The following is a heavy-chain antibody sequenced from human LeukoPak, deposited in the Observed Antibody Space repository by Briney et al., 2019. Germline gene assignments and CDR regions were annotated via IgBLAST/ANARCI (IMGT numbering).Heavy chain of an antibody. J-gene: IGHJ6*02. D-gene: IGHD4-11*01. CDR3: ARAPHYSSYGPYYYGMDV. Sequence: GGSLRLSCAASGFTFSDYYMSWIRQAPGKGLEWVSYISSSSSYTNYADSVKGRFTISRDNAKNSLYLQMNSLRAEDTAVYYCARAPHYSSYGPYYYGMDVWGQGTTVTVSS. CDR1: GFTFSDYY. CDR2: ISSSSSYT. V-gene: IGHV3-11*06.